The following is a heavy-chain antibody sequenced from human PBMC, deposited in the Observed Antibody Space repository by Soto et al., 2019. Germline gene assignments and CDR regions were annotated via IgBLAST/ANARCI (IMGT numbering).Heavy chain of an antibody. V-gene: IGHV3-23*01. D-gene: IGHD3-22*01. Sequence: PGGSLRLACGASGFTFSTYAVSGGRQAPGKGPEWVSAISGSGGSTYYADSVKGRFTISRDNSKNTLYLQMNSLRAEDTAVYYCAKDRAMIVVVPFDSWGQGTLVTVSS. CDR1: GFTFSTYA. CDR3: AKDRAMIVVVPFDS. CDR2: ISGSGGST. J-gene: IGHJ4*02.